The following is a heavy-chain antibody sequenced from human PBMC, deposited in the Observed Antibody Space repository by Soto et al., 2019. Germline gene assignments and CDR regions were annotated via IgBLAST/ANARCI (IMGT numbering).Heavy chain of an antibody. V-gene: IGHV1-18*01. J-gene: IGHJ6*02. D-gene: IGHD5-12*01. CDR1: GYTFTSYG. CDR3: ARDLPFTDRGYVSSYGMDV. Sequence: QVQLVQSGAEVKKPGASVKVSCKASGYTFTSYGISWVRQAPGQGLEWMGWISAYNGNTNYAQKLQGRVTMTTDTPTSKAYMELRSLRSDDTAVYYGARDLPFTDRGYVSSYGMDVWGQGTTVTVSS. CDR2: ISAYNGNT.